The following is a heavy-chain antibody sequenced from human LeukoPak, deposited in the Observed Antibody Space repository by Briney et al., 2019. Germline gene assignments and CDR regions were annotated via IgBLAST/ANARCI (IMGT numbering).Heavy chain of an antibody. Sequence: SETLSLTCADSGYSISSGYYWGWIRQPPGKGLEWIGSIYHSGSTYYNPSLKSRVTISVDTSKNQFSLKLSSVTAADTAVYYCARGIIAVADTFDYWGQGTLVTVSS. CDR3: ARGIIAVADTFDY. D-gene: IGHD6-19*01. CDR1: GYSISSGYY. J-gene: IGHJ4*02. V-gene: IGHV4-38-2*01. CDR2: IYHSGST.